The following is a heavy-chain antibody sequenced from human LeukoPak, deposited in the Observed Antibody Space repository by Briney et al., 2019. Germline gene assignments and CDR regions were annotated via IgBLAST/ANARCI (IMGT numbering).Heavy chain of an antibody. D-gene: IGHD3-10*01. V-gene: IGHV3-23*01. Sequence: GGSLRLSCAASGFTFSSYAMSWVRQAPGKGLEWVSAISGSGGSTYYADSVKGRFTISRDNAKNSLYLQMNSLRAEDTALYYCAGSNYYGSGSYGLFDYWGQGTLVTVSS. CDR1: GFTFSSYA. CDR2: ISGSGGST. J-gene: IGHJ4*02. CDR3: AGSNYYGSGSYGLFDY.